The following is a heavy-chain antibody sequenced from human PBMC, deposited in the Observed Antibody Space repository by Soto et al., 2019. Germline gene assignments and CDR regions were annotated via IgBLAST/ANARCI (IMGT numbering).Heavy chain of an antibody. CDR1: GYTFTSYG. V-gene: IGHV1-18*04. CDR2: ISAYNGNT. D-gene: IGHD6-6*01. Sequence: ASVKVSCKASGYTFTSYGISWVRQAPGQGLEWMGWISAYNGNTNYAQKLQGRVTMTTDTSTSTAYMELRSLRSDDTAGYYCARDRPSYSSSSFDYWGQGTLVTVSS. J-gene: IGHJ4*02. CDR3: ARDRPSYSSSSFDY.